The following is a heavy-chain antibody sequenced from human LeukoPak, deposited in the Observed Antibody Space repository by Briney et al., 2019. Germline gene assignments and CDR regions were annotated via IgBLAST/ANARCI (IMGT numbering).Heavy chain of an antibody. D-gene: IGHD6-19*01. V-gene: IGHV4-38-2*02. CDR1: GGSISGYY. CDR3: ARDVGIAVALSYNWFDP. CDR2: IYHSGST. Sequence: SETLSLTCTVSGGSISGYYWGWIRQPPGKGLEWIGSIYHSGSTYYNPSLKSRVTISVDTSKNQFSLKLSSVTAADTAVYYCARDVGIAVALSYNWFDPWGQGTLVTVSS. J-gene: IGHJ5*02.